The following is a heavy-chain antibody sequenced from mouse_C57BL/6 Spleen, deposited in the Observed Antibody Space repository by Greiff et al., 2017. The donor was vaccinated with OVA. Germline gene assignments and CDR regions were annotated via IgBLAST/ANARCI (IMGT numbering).Heavy chain of an antibody. CDR1: GFTFSNYW. Sequence: EVKVEESGGGLVQPGGSMKLSCVASGFTFSNYWMNWVSQSPEKGLEWVAQIRLKSGNYATHYAESVKGRFTISRDDSKSSVYQQMNNLRAEDTGIYYCTCYSGNYGAYWGQGTLVTVSA. CDR3: TCYSGNYGAY. CDR2: IRLKSGNYAT. D-gene: IGHD2-1*01. V-gene: IGHV6-3*01. J-gene: IGHJ3*01.